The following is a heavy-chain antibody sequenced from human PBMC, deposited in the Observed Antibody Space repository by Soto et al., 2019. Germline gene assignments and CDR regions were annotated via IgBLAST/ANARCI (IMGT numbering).Heavy chain of an antibody. V-gene: IGHV3-21*01. CDR2: ISSSSSYI. CDR3: ASPSSGYGPDAFDI. D-gene: IGHD3-22*01. CDR1: GFTFSSYS. J-gene: IGHJ3*02. Sequence: EVQLVESGGGLVKPGGSLRLSCAASGFTFSSYSMNWVRQAPGKGLEWVSSISSSSSYIYYADSVKGRFTISRDNAKNSLYLQRNSLRAEDTAVYYCASPSSGYGPDAFDIWGQGTMVTVSS.